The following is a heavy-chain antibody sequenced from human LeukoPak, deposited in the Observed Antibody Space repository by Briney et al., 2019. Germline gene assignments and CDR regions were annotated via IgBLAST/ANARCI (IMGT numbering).Heavy chain of an antibody. CDR2: INPDSGFT. CDR3: APTAEAYTSWWKV. V-gene: IGHV1-2*02. J-gene: IGHJ4*02. D-gene: IGHD3-16*01. CDR1: GYKFTDDY. Sequence: ASVKVSCKASGYKFTDDYMQCVRQAPGQGLECMGWINPDSGFTNYAQKFKGRVTMTRDTSISTAYLEVRSLTSDDTAVYYCAPTAEAYTSWWKVWGQGTLVTVSS.